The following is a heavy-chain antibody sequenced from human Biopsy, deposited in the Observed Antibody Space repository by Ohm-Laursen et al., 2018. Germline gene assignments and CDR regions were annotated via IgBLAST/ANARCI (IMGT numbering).Heavy chain of an antibody. V-gene: IGHV4-31*03. CDR3: ARLGSGDYFPTFFDF. D-gene: IGHD5-12*01. J-gene: IGHJ4*02. CDR1: GASISSAAYH. Sequence: TLSLTCTVSGASISSAAYHWSWIRHHPGKGLEWIGNIFYSANTYYNPSLKSRVTISVDTSKNQFSLKLSSVTAADTAVYYCARLGSGDYFPTFFDFWGQGALVTVSS. CDR2: IFYSANT.